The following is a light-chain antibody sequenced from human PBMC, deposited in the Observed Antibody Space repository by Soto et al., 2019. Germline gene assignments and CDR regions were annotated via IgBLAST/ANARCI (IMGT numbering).Light chain of an antibody. Sequence: QSVLTQPPSVSGAPGQWGTISCTGSNSNIGAGYDVHWYQQLPGTAPKLLMYADSNRPSGVTDRISGSSSATSASLAITGLQAEDEADYYCQSYDNILRAWVFGGGTKLTVL. CDR2: ADS. CDR1: NSNIGAGYD. J-gene: IGLJ3*02. CDR3: QSYDNILRAWV. V-gene: IGLV1-40*01.